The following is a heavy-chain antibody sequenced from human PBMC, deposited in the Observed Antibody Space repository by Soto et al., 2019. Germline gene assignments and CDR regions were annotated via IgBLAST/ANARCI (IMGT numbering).Heavy chain of an antibody. D-gene: IGHD3-3*01. V-gene: IGHV4-4*07. CDR3: ARCERFSDSFEP. CDR2: IYSAGGT. Sequence: PLETISFRCTVSRGSMSSYYWNWIRQSAGKGVEWIGRIYSAGGTHYNPCLKSGVTISLDTAKNQFSLRLNSVTAPDTAVYYCARCERFSDSFEPGGQGTLVTVSS. CDR1: RGSMSSYY. J-gene: IGHJ5*02.